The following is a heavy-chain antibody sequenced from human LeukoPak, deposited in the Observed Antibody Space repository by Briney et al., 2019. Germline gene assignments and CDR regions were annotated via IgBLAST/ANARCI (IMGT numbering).Heavy chain of an antibody. CDR2: IWYDASNK. V-gene: IGHV3-33*01. CDR1: GFTFSSFG. D-gene: IGHD6-13*01. J-gene: IGHJ5*02. CDR3: VRGVGVSRFNYFDP. Sequence: GESLRLSCAASGFTFSSFGMHWVRQAPGKGLEWVAVIWYDASNKYYADSVKGRFTISRDNSKNTLFLEMNSLGEDDTAVYYCVRGVGVSRFNYFDPWGQGTLVIVSS.